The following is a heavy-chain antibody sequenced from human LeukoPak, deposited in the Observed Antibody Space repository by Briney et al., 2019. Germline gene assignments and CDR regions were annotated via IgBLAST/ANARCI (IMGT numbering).Heavy chain of an antibody. CDR2: ISSTGDST. CDR3: AKSDDYGDCVPVY. Sequence: TGGSLRLSCAASGFTFSGSSMHWVRQAPGKGLEYVSSISSTGDSTYCADSVKGRFTISRDNSKNTLYLQMGSLRTEDMAVYYCAKSDDYGDCVPVYWGQGTLVTVSS. J-gene: IGHJ4*02. D-gene: IGHD4-17*01. V-gene: IGHV3-64*02. CDR1: GFTFSGSS.